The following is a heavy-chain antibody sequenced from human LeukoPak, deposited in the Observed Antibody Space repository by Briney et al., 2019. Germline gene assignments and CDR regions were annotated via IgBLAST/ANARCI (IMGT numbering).Heavy chain of an antibody. J-gene: IGHJ3*02. Sequence: SETLSLTCTVSGGSISSSSYYGGWIRQPPGKGLEWIGYIYYSGSTNYNPSLKSRVTISVDTSKNQFSLKLSSVTAADTAVYYCARVSYDSSGYPMAFDIWGQGTMVTVSS. V-gene: IGHV4-61*05. D-gene: IGHD3-22*01. CDR3: ARVSYDSSGYPMAFDI. CDR2: IYYSGST. CDR1: GGSISSSSYY.